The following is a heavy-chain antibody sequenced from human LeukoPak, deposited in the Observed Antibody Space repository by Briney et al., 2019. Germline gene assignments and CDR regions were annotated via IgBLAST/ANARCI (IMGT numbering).Heavy chain of an antibody. CDR2: VNPSGNT. V-gene: IGHV4-34*01. D-gene: IGHD4-17*01. CDR1: GETFSGFY. Sequence: SETLSLTCAVYGETFSGFYWSWIRQPPGKGLEWIGEVNPSGNTNYNPSLKSRVTISADTSKNQFSLKPTSVTAADTAIYYCARERSTVTEFDYWGRGTLVIVSS. J-gene: IGHJ4*02. CDR3: ARERSTVTEFDY.